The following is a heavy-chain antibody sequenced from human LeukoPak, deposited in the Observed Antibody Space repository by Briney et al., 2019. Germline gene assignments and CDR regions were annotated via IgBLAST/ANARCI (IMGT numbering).Heavy chain of an antibody. V-gene: IGHV3-48*01. Sequence: GGSLRLSCAASGFTFSNYGMNWVRQAPGKGLEWISYISSSSSLIYYADSVKGRFTISRDNAKNSLYLQMNSLRTEDTAFYYCGKDSAPMTTVKTTLDYWGRGTLVTVSS. CDR3: GKDSAPMTTVKTTLDY. CDR1: GFTFSNYG. CDR2: ISSSSSLI. D-gene: IGHD4-17*01. J-gene: IGHJ4*02.